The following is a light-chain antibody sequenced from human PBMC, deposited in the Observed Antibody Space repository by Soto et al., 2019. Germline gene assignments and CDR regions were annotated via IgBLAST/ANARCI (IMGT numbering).Light chain of an antibody. V-gene: IGKV1-13*02. J-gene: IGKJ4*01. CDR2: DAS. CDR3: QQFNSYPLT. Sequence: AIQLTQSPSSLSASVGDRVTITCRASQGISSALAWYQQKPGKAPKLLIYDASSLESGVPSRFSGSRSGTDFTVTIISLQPEEFAAYYCQQFNSYPLTFGGGTKVEIK. CDR1: QGISSA.